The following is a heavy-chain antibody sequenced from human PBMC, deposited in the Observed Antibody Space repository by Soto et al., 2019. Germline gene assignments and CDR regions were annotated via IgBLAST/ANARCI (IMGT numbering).Heavy chain of an antibody. D-gene: IGHD3-22*01. CDR3: ARDQNRSGYLDY. V-gene: IGHV4-39*02. CDR1: GVTLITSNYY. Sequence: PSETLSLTCTVSGVTLITSNYYWGWIRQPPGKGLEGIGSTYFTWSTYYNPSLRSRVTISVDLSKSQLSLKLSSVTAADTAVYYCARDQNRSGYLDYWGLGILVTVS. CDR2: TYFTWST. J-gene: IGHJ4*02.